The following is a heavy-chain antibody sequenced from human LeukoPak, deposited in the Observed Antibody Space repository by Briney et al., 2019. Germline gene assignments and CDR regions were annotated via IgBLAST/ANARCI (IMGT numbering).Heavy chain of an antibody. V-gene: IGHV3-73*01. CDR1: GFTFSGSA. CDR3: TRYGGGYSYGLGQPPRDY. D-gene: IGHD5-18*01. J-gene: IGHJ4*02. Sequence: GGSLRLSCAASGFTFSGSAMHWVRQASGKGLEWVGRIRSKANSYATAYAASVKGRFTISRDDSKNTAYLQMNSLKTEDTAVYYCTRYGGGYSYGLGQPPRDYWGQGTLVTVSS. CDR2: IRSKANSYAT.